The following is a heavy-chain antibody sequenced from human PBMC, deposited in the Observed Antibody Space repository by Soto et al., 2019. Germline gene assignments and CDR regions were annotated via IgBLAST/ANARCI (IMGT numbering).Heavy chain of an antibody. J-gene: IGHJ4*02. CDR1: ESTVSRDW. Sequence: EVHLVESGGGLVQTGGSLRLSCAIFESTVSRDWMNWVRQAPGKGLEWVAHINQDGSEKYYVDSVKGRFTISRDNAKKSLYLKMNSLRPADTDMYYCSGGVGDAFWGQGTLVTVSS. V-gene: IGHV3-7*04. CDR3: SGGVGDAF. CDR2: INQDGSEK. D-gene: IGHD1-26*01.